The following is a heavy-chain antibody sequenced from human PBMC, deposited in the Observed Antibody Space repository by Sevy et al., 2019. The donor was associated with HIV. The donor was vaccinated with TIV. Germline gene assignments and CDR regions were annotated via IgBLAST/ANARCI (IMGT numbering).Heavy chain of an antibody. V-gene: IGHV3-9*01. D-gene: IGHD3-22*01. CDR3: AKDSYYDSSGYFDA. J-gene: IGHJ4*02. CDR2: ISWNSGRI. CDR1: GFTFEDYA. Sequence: SLRLSCAASGFTFEDYALHWVRQVPGKGLEWVSGISWNSGRIGYADSVKGRFTISRDNPKNSLYLQMNSLRAEDTAFYYCAKDSYYDSSGYFDAWGQRTLVTASS.